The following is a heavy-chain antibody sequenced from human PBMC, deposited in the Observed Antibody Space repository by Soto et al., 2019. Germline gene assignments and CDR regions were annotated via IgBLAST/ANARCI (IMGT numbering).Heavy chain of an antibody. CDR1: RYTFTCYG. CDR2: ISAYNGNT. CDR3: ARGGATIIGRIGEY. D-gene: IGHD5-12*01. V-gene: IGHV1-18*01. J-gene: IGHJ4*02. Sequence: ASVKASCKASRYTFTCYGISWVQQAPGQGLEWMGWISAYNGNTNYAQKLQGRVTMTTDTSTSAAYMELRSLRSDDTAVYYCARGGATIIGRIGEYWGKGTLVTVSS.